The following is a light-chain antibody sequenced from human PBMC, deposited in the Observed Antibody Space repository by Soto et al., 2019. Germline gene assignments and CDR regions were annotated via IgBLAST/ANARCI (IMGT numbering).Light chain of an antibody. V-gene: IGLV2-8*01. CDR1: SSDVGGYNY. J-gene: IGLJ2*01. Sequence: QSALTQPPSASGSPGQSVTISCTGTSSDVGGYNYVSWYQQHPGKAPKLMIYEVSKRPSGVPDLFSGSKSGNTASLTVSGLQAEDEADYYCSSYAGSNNWVVFGGGTKLTVL. CDR2: EVS. CDR3: SSYAGSNNWVV.